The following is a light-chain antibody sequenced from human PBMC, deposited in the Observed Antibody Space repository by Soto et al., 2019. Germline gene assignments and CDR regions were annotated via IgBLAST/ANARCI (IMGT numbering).Light chain of an antibody. V-gene: IGKV3-11*01. CDR3: QQRSNRPGT. CDR2: DAS. Sequence: EIVLTQSPATLSLSPGERATLSCRATQSVRSSLAWYLQQPGQAPRLLIYDASKRATGIPARFSGSGSGTDFTLTISSLEPKDFAVYYCQQRSNRPGTFGQGTKVEIK. CDR1: QSVRSS. J-gene: IGKJ1*01.